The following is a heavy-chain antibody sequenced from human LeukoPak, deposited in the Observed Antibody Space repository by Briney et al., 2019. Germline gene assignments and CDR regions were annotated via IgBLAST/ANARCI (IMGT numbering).Heavy chain of an antibody. J-gene: IGHJ4*02. V-gene: IGHV1-2*02. D-gene: IGHD3-10*01. CDR3: ARDQSRDGSGRFGIDY. Sequence: GASVKVSCKASGYTFTGYYMHWVRQDPGQGLEWMGWINPNSGGTNYAQKFQGRVTMTRDTSISTAYMELSRLRSDDTAVYYCARDQSRDGSGRFGIDYWGQGTPVTVSS. CDR1: GYTFTGYY. CDR2: INPNSGGT.